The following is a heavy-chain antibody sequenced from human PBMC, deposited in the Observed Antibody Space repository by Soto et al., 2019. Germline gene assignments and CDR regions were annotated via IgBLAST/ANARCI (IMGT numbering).Heavy chain of an antibody. V-gene: IGHV4-31*03. CDR3: ARAAVATKDFGY. D-gene: IGHD5-12*01. J-gene: IGHJ4*02. CDR1: GGSISSGGYY. Sequence: PSETLSLTCTVSGGSISSGGYYWSWIRQHPGKGLEWIGYIYYSRNTYYNPSLKSRVTISVDTSKNQFSLKLSSVTAADTAVYYCARAAVATKDFGYWGQGTRVTVSS. CDR2: IYYSRNT.